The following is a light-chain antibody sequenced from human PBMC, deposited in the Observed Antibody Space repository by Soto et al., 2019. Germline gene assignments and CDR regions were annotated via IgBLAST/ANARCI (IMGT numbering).Light chain of an antibody. CDR1: TSDIGAYNY. V-gene: IGLV2-11*01. J-gene: IGLJ2*01. CDR2: GVS. CDR3: QSYDSYTVV. Sequence: QSALTQPRSVSGSPGQSVTISCTGTTSDIGAYNYVSWYQQHPGKAPKLIIYGVSKRPSGVPERFSGSKSDSTASLTISGLQTEDEADYYCQSYDSYTVVFGGGTKVTVL.